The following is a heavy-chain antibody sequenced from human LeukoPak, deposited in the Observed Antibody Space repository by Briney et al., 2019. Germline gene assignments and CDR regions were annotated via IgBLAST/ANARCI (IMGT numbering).Heavy chain of an antibody. CDR3: AKDGLRGYDFDS. CDR1: GFTFGTYA. J-gene: IGHJ5*01. V-gene: IGHV3-23*01. Sequence: GGSLRLSCATSGFTFGTYAMSGVRQGPGKRLEGVARISNAAGTTNYADSVRGRFTISRDNSHNTLYLQMSSLRVEDTAEYYCAKDGLRGYDFDSWGQGTLVIVSS. CDR2: ISNAAGTT. D-gene: IGHD5-12*01.